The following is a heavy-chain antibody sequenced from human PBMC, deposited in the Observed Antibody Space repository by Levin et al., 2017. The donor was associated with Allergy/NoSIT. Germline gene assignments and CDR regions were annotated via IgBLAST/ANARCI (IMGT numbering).Heavy chain of an antibody. CDR1: GFTFDDYA. J-gene: IGHJ6*02. CDR3: AKERLAELWPRYYYGMDV. D-gene: IGHD5-18*01. Sequence: GGSLRLSCAASGFTFDDYAMHWVRQAPGKGLEWVSGISWNSGSIGYADSVKGRFTISRDNAKNSLYLQMNSLRAEDTALYYCAKERLAELWPRYYYGMDVWGQGTTVTVSS. CDR2: ISWNSGSI. V-gene: IGHV3-9*01.